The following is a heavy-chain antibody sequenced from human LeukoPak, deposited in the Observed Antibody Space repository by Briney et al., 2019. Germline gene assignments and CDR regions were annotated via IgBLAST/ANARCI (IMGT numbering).Heavy chain of an antibody. CDR3: AKDSTGSGWRYFDY. D-gene: IGHD6-19*01. J-gene: IGHJ4*02. V-gene: IGHV3-23*01. CDR1: GFTFSNYA. Sequence: GGSLRLSCAASGFTFSNYAMSWVRQAPGKGLEWVSAISGSGGSTYYADSVKGRFTISRDNSKNTLCLQMNSLRAEDTAVYYCAKDSTGSGWRYFDYWGQGTLVTVSS. CDR2: ISGSGGST.